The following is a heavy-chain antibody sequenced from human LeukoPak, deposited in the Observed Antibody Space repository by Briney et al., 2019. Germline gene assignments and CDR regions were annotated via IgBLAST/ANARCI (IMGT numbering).Heavy chain of an antibody. J-gene: IGHJ3*02. Sequence: GRSLRLSCAASGFTFSSYGMHWVRQAPGKGLEWVAVIWYDGSKKYYADSVKGRFTISRDNSKNTLYLQMNSLRAEDTAVYYCAKGYYDFWSGYYHGAFDIWGQGTMVTVSS. D-gene: IGHD3-3*01. CDR2: IWYDGSKK. V-gene: IGHV3-33*06. CDR1: GFTFSSYG. CDR3: AKGYYDFWSGYYHGAFDI.